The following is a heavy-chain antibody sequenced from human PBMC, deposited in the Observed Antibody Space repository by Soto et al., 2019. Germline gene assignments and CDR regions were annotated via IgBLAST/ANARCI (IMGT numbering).Heavy chain of an antibody. V-gene: IGHV3-23*01. CDR3: ARYSGSYFLANWYFDL. D-gene: IGHD1-26*01. CDR1: EFTFRNYA. Sequence: PGGSLRLSCVASEFTFRNYAMIWVRQAPGKGLEWVSTISGSGGTTYYADSVKGRLTISRDNSKNTLFLQMNSLRAEDTALYYCARYSGSYFLANWYFDLWGRGTLVTVSS. CDR2: ISGSGGTT. J-gene: IGHJ2*01.